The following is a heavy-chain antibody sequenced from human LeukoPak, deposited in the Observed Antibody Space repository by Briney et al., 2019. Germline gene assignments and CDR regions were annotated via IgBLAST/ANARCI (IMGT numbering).Heavy chain of an antibody. J-gene: IGHJ4*02. Sequence: SETLSLTCTVSGGSISSSSYYWGWLRQPPGKGLEWIGSIYYSGTTYYNSSLKSRVTISVDTSKNQFSLKLRSVTAADTAVYYCARQPFIVVVPAFFDYWGQGTLVTVSS. D-gene: IGHD2-2*01. V-gene: IGHV4-39*01. CDR3: ARQPFIVVVPAFFDY. CDR1: GGSISSSSYY. CDR2: IYYSGTT.